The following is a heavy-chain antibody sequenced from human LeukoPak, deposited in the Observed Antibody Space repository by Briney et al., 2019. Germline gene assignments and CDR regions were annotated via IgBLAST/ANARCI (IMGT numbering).Heavy chain of an antibody. CDR3: ARAVALDY. CDR2: ISYDGSNK. CDR1: GFTFSSYA. D-gene: IGHD6-19*01. V-gene: IGHV3-30*04. Sequence: PGGSLRLSCAASGFTFSSYAMHWVRQAPGKGLEWVAVISYDGSNKYYADSVKGRFTISRDNSKNTLYLQMNSLRAEDTAVYYCARAVALDYWGQGTLVTVSS. J-gene: IGHJ4*02.